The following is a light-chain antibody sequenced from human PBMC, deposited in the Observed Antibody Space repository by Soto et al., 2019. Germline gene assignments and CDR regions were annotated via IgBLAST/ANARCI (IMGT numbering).Light chain of an antibody. CDR2: AAS. Sequence: DIQMTQSPSSLSASVGDRVTITCRASQGITNYLAWYQQKPGKVPKLLIYAASTLQSGVPSRFIGSGSGTYFTLTISSLQPEDVATYYCQNYNSAPFTFGLGTKVDIK. V-gene: IGKV1-27*01. J-gene: IGKJ3*01. CDR3: QNYNSAPFT. CDR1: QGITNY.